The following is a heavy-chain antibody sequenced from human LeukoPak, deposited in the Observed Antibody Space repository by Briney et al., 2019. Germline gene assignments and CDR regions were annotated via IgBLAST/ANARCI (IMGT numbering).Heavy chain of an antibody. J-gene: IGHJ3*02. Sequence: SETLSLTCTVSGGSISSGGYYWSWIRQHPGKGLEWIGYIYYSGSTYYNPSLKSRVTISVDTSKNQFSLKLSSVTAADTAVYYCARETYYDYVWGRHAFDIWGQGTMVTVSP. CDR3: ARETYYDYVWGRHAFDI. V-gene: IGHV4-31*03. CDR2: IYYSGST. CDR1: GGSISSGGYY. D-gene: IGHD3-16*01.